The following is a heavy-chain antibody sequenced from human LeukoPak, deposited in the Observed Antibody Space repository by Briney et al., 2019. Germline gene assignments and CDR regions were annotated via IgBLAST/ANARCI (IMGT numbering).Heavy chain of an antibody. V-gene: IGHV3-48*03. Sequence: GGSLRLSCAASGVTFDTYEMNWVRQAPGKGLEWVSYISSSGSTIYYADSVRGRFTISRDNAKNSLYLQMNSLRAEDTAVYYCARDQRYYDSSGTLLWGQGTLVTVSS. CDR2: ISSSGSTI. D-gene: IGHD3-22*01. CDR1: GVTFDTYE. J-gene: IGHJ4*02. CDR3: ARDQRYYDSSGTLL.